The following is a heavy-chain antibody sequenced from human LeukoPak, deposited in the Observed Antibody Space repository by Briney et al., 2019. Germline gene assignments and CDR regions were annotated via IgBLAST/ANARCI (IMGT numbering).Heavy chain of an antibody. V-gene: IGHV4-39*01. D-gene: IGHD3-22*01. CDR1: GGSISSSSYY. J-gene: IGHJ4*02. Sequence: PSETLSLTCTVSGGSISSSSYYWGWIRQPPGKGLEWIGSIYYSGSTYYNPSLKSRVTISVDTSKNQFSLKLSSVTAADTAVYYCARGSLDYYDSSGYYPFDYWGQGTLVTVSS. CDR2: IYYSGST. CDR3: ARGSLDYYDSSGYYPFDY.